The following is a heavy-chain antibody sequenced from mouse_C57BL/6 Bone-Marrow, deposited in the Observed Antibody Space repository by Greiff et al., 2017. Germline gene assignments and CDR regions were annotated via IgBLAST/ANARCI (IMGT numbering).Heavy chain of an antibody. D-gene: IGHD1-1*01. V-gene: IGHV1-59*01. CDR3: ARYPDYYGSSYAMDY. CDR2: IDPSDSYT. Sequence: QVQLQQSGAELVRPGTSVKLSCKASGYTFTSYWMHWVKQRPGQGLEWIGVIDPSDSYTNYNQKFKGKATLTVDTSSSTAYMQLSSLTSEDSAVYYCARYPDYYGSSYAMDYWGQGTSVTVSS. J-gene: IGHJ4*01. CDR1: GYTFTSYW.